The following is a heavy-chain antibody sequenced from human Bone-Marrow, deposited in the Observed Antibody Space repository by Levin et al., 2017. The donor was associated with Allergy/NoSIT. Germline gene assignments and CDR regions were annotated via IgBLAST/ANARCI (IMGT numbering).Heavy chain of an antibody. CDR3: ANRRPAASMQYFDF. Sequence: SGPTLVKPTQTLTLTCAFSGFSLSATGVGVGWIRQPPGKALEWLALIYWDDDQSYSPSLKSRLTITKDTSKNQVVLTMTNMDPVDTGTYYCANRRPAASMQYFDFWGQGTLVTVSS. CDR1: GFSLSATGVG. D-gene: IGHD2-2*01. J-gene: IGHJ4*02. V-gene: IGHV2-5*02. CDR2: IYWDDDQ.